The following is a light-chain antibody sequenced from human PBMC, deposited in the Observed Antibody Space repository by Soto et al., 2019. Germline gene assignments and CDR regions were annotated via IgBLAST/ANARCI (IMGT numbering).Light chain of an antibody. Sequence: QSALTQPRSVSGSPGQSVTISCTGTSSDVGGYNYVSWYQQHPGKAPKLMIYDVSKRPSGVPDRFSGSKSGNTASLTISGLQAEDEADYYCQSYDRGLKVFGGGTKVTVL. CDR2: DVS. CDR3: QSYDRGLKV. V-gene: IGLV2-11*01. CDR1: SSDVGGYNY. J-gene: IGLJ3*02.